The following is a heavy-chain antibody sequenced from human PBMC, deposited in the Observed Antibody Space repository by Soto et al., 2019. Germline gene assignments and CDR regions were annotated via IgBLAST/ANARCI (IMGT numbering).Heavy chain of an antibody. CDR1: GFTFSNAW. J-gene: IGHJ4*02. D-gene: IGHD3-3*01. CDR2: IKSKTDGGTT. CDR3: TTATVVRFLEWLPYFHY. V-gene: IGHV3-15*01. Sequence: GGSLRLSCAASGFTFSNAWMSWVRQAPGKGLEWVGRIKSKTDGGTTDYAAPVKGRFTISRDDSKNTLYLQMNSLKTEDTAVYYCTTATVVRFLEWLPYFHYWGQGTLVTVSS.